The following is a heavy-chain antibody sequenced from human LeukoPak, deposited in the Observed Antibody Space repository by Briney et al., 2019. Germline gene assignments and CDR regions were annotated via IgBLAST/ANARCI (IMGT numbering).Heavy chain of an antibody. CDR3: ARVNPGMAAIDY. V-gene: IGHV4-30-4*08. J-gene: IGHJ4*02. Sequence: ASETLSLTCTVSGGSISSGDYYWRWIRQPPGKGLEWIGYIYYSGSTYYNPSLKSRVTISVDTSKNQFSLKLSSVTAADTAVYYCARVNPGMAAIDYWGQGTLVTVSS. D-gene: IGHD2-15*01. CDR2: IYYSGST. CDR1: GGSISSGDYY.